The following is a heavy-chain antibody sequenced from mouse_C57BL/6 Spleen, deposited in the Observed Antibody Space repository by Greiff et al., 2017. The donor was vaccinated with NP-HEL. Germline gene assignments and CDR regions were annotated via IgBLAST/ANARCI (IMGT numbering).Heavy chain of an antibody. CDR2: IDPSDSYT. CDR3: ARHYGSSYQVSNWYFDV. D-gene: IGHD1-1*01. Sequence: QVQLQQSGAELVMPGASVKLSCKASGYTFTSYWMHWVKQRPGQGLEWIGEIDPSDSYTNYNQKFKGKSTLTVDKSSSTAYMQLSSLTSEDSAVYYCARHYGSSYQVSNWYFDVWGTGTTVTVSS. CDR1: GYTFTSYW. V-gene: IGHV1-69*01. J-gene: IGHJ1*03.